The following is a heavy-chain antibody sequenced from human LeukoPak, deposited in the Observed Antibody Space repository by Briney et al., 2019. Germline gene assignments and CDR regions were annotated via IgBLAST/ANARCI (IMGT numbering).Heavy chain of an antibody. Sequence: SETLSPTCTISDASINSGDFYWAWIRQLPGKGLEWVGYIHRRGNTHHDPSLKSRVTMSVDTSQNQFSLKLTSVTAADTAVYYCARTPRKWDSNDYYYFDYWGPGTLVTVSP. CDR2: IHRRGNT. V-gene: IGHV4-30-4*08. CDR1: DASINSGDFY. J-gene: IGHJ4*02. CDR3: ARTPRKWDSNDYYYFDY. D-gene: IGHD4-11*01.